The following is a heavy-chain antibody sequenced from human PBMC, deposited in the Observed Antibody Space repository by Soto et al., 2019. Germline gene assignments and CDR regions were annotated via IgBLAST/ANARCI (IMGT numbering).Heavy chain of an antibody. CDR2: ISSSSSTI. CDR3: ARDRGYSSSWYWFDP. V-gene: IGHV3-48*02. CDR1: GFTFSSYS. J-gene: IGHJ5*02. D-gene: IGHD6-13*01. Sequence: EVQLVESGGGLAQPGGSLRLSCAASGFTFSSYSMNWVRQAPGKGLEWVSYISSSSSTIYYADSVKGRFTISRDNAKNSLYLQMNSLRDEDTAVYYCARDRGYSSSWYWFDPWGQGTLVTVSS.